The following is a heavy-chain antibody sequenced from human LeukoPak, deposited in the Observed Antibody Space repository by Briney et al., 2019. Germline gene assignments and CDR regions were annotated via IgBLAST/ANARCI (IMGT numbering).Heavy chain of an antibody. CDR2: ISYDGSNK. Sequence: QPGGSLRLSCAASGFTFSSYAMPWVRQAPGKGLEWVAVISYDGSNKYYADSVKGRFTISRDNSKDTLYLQMNSLRAEDTAVYYCARSGYSSGWYEVDYWGQGTLVTVSS. D-gene: IGHD6-19*01. J-gene: IGHJ4*02. V-gene: IGHV3-30-3*01. CDR1: GFTFSSYA. CDR3: ARSGYSSGWYEVDY.